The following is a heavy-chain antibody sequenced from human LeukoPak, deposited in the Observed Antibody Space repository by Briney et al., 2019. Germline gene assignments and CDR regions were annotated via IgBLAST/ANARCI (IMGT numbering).Heavy chain of an antibody. CDR1: GFTFSSYA. Sequence: GRSLRLSCAASGFTFSSYAMHWVRQAPGKGLEWVAVISYDGSNKYYADSVKGRFTISRDNAKNSLYLQMSSLRAEDTALYYCASLTVAGGFDYWGQGTLVTVSS. D-gene: IGHD6-19*01. J-gene: IGHJ4*02. V-gene: IGHV3-30-3*01. CDR2: ISYDGSNK. CDR3: ASLTVAGGFDY.